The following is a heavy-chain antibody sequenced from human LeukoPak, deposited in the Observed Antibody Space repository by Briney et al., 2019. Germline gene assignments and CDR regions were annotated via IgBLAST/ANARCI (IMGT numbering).Heavy chain of an antibody. Sequence: GGSLRLSCAASGFTVSSNYMSWDRQAPGKGLEWVSVIYSGGSTYYADSVKGRFTISRDNSKNTLYLQMNSLRAEDTAVYYCARVGGGSGSYYKDYWGQGTLVTVSS. CDR3: ARVGGGSGSYYKDY. V-gene: IGHV3-53*01. D-gene: IGHD3-10*01. J-gene: IGHJ4*02. CDR2: IYSGGST. CDR1: GFTVSSNY.